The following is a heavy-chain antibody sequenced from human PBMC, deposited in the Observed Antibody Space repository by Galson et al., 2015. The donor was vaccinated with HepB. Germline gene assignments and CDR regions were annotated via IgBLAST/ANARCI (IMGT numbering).Heavy chain of an antibody. Sequence: SMRLSCAVAELIVSRTYLSWVRQAPREALEWFSVISSGGSTDYADFVKGRFTTSRDSSKNTLYLQMNSLRVEDTAVYYCARRYDYGYQDFDYWGQGTLVTVSS. CDR2: ISSGGST. CDR1: ELIVSRTY. CDR3: ARRYDYGYQDFDY. D-gene: IGHD5-18*01. V-gene: IGHV3-66*02. J-gene: IGHJ4*02.